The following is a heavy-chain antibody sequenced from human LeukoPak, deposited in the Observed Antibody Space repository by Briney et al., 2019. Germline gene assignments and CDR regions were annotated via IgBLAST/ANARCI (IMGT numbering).Heavy chain of an antibody. D-gene: IGHD2-2*01. CDR3: ASRTGVVVPAFNY. CDR2: INHSGST. Sequence: PSETLSLTCAVYGGSFSGYYWSWIRQPPGKGLEWIGEINHSGSTNYNPSLKSRVTISVDTSKNHFSLKLSSVTAADTAVYYCASRTGVVVPAFNYWGQGTLVTVSS. CDR1: GGSFSGYY. J-gene: IGHJ4*02. V-gene: IGHV4-34*01.